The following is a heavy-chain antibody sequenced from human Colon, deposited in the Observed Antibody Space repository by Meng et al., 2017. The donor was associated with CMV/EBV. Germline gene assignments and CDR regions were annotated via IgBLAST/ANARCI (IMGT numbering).Heavy chain of an antibody. D-gene: IGHD3/OR15-3a*01. V-gene: IGHV3-7*03. J-gene: IGHJ4*02. CDR2: IKQDGSEK. CDR1: GFTFSSYW. CDR3: AKGAEYFDFWTAPD. Sequence: GESLKISCAASGFTFSSYWMSWVRQAPGKGLEWVANIKQDGSEKYYVDSVKGRFTISRDNAKNSLYLQMNSLRAEDTAIYYYAKGAEYFDFWTAPDWGQGTLVTVSS.